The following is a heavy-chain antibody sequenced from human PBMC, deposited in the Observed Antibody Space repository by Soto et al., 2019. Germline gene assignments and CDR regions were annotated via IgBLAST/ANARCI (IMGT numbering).Heavy chain of an antibody. Sequence: QVQLVQSGAEVKKPGASVKVSCKASGYTFTSYAMHWVRQAPGQRLEWMGWINAGNGNTKYSQKFQGRVTITRDTSASTAYMELSSLRSEDTAVYYCARGTITMVRGVSRYYYYGMDVWGQGTTVTVSS. CDR2: INAGNGNT. CDR1: GYTFTSYA. CDR3: ARGTITMVRGVSRYYYYGMDV. D-gene: IGHD3-10*01. V-gene: IGHV1-3*01. J-gene: IGHJ6*02.